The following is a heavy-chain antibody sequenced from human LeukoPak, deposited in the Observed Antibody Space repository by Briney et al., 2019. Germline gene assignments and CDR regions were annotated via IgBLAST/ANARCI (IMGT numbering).Heavy chain of an antibody. CDR3: TRGNCANGVCYHFDY. CDR2: IRKKGFGGTT. Sequence: QPGRSLRLSCTASVYTFVEYAMSWVRQAPGKGLEWVGFIRKKGFGGTTEYVASVKGRFTISRDDYKSTAYLQMNSLKSEDTAVYYCTRGNCANGVCYHFDYWGQGTLVTVSS. D-gene: IGHD2-8*01. CDR1: VYTFVEYA. V-gene: IGHV3-49*04. J-gene: IGHJ4*02.